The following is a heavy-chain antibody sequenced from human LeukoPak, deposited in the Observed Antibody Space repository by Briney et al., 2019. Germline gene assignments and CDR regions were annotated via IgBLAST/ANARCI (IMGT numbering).Heavy chain of an antibody. CDR1: GFSFGTYA. CDR2: ISYDGSNK. V-gene: IGHV3-30*04. D-gene: IGHD3-9*01. J-gene: IGHJ4*02. CDR3: AKDGGGDFDWLLESDY. Sequence: PGGSLRLSCAASGFSFGTYAMHWVRQAPGKGLEWVALISYDGSNKYYADSVKGRFTISRDNSKNTLYLQMNSLRAEDTAVYYCAKDGGGDFDWLLESDYWGQGTLVTVSS.